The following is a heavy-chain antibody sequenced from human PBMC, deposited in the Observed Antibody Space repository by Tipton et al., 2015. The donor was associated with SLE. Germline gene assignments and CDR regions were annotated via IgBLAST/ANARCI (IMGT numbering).Heavy chain of an antibody. CDR1: GGSFSGYY. V-gene: IGHV4-34*01. CDR3: ARQTVTTGY. CDR2: INHSGST. J-gene: IGHJ4*02. Sequence: TLSLTCAVYGGSFSGYYWSWIRQPPGKGLEWIGEINHSGSTNYNPSLKSRVTISVDTSKNQFSLKLSSVTAADTAVYYCARQTVTTGYWGQGTLVTVSS. D-gene: IGHD4-11*01.